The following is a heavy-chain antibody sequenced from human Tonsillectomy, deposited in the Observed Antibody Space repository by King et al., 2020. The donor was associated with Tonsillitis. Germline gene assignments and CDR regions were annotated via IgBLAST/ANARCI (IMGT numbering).Heavy chain of an antibody. J-gene: IGHJ2*01. Sequence: VQLVESGGGVVQPGTSLRISCAASGFTFGNYGMHWVRQAPGKGLEWVALIAYDASYENYADSVKGRFTISRDNSKNTLYLEMKSLRVEDTAVYYCAKDGIGLSDWYFYLWGRGTRVTASS. D-gene: IGHD3-16*01. CDR3: AKDGIGLSDWYFYL. CDR2: IAYDASYE. CDR1: GFTFGNYG. V-gene: IGHV3-30*18.